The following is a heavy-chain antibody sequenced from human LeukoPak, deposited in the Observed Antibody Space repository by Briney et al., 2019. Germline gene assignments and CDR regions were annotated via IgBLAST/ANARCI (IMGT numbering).Heavy chain of an antibody. J-gene: IGHJ4*02. D-gene: IGHD5-18*01. CDR3: AAIWFVVYSYGPIGY. Sequence: ASVKVSCKVSGYTLTELSMHWVRQAPGKGLEWMGGFDPEDGETIYAQKFQGRVTMTEDTSTDTAYMELSSLRSEDTAVYYCAAIWFVVYSYGPIGYWGQGTLVTVSS. CDR1: GYTLTELS. CDR2: FDPEDGET. V-gene: IGHV1-24*01.